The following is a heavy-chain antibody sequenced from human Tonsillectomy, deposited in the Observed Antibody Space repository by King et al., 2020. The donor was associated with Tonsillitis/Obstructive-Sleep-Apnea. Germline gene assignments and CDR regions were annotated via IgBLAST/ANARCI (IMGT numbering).Heavy chain of an antibody. CDR3: ARQQGGIYLYYYYGMDV. CDR1: GYSFTNYW. V-gene: IGHV5-51*01. D-gene: IGHD1-26*01. Sequence: VQLVESGAEVKKPGESLKISCTGSGYSFTNYWIGWVRQMPGKGLEWMGIIYPGDSDTTYSPSFQGQVTISADKSISTAYLQWSSLKASDTAMYYCARQQGGIYLYYYYGMDVWGQWTTVTVSS. J-gene: IGHJ6*02. CDR2: IYPGDSDT.